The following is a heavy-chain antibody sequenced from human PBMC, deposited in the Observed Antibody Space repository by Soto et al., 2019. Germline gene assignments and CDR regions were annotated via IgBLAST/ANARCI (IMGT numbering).Heavy chain of an antibody. J-gene: IGHJ5*02. V-gene: IGHV3-30-3*01. CDR1: GFTFSSYA. Sequence: QVQLVESGGVVVQPGRSLRLSCAASGFTFSSYAMHWVRQAPGKGLEWVAVISDAGSNKYYADSVKGRFTISRDNSKNTVYRQMNSLRAEDTAVDYCAMPKVGATLDWFDPWGQGTLVTVSS. CDR3: AMPKVGATLDWFDP. CDR2: ISDAGSNK. D-gene: IGHD1-26*01.